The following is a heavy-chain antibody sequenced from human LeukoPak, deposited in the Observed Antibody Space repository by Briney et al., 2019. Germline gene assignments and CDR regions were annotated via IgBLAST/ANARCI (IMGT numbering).Heavy chain of an antibody. CDR2: INSDGSST. CDR1: GFTFSSYA. V-gene: IGHV3-74*01. Sequence: GGSLRLSCAASGFTFSSYAMYWVRQAPGKGLVWVSRINSDGSSTTYADSVKGRFTISRDNAKSTLYLQMNSLRAEDTAVYYCAGRNGSYWGQGTLVTVSS. J-gene: IGHJ4*02. D-gene: IGHD3-10*01. CDR3: AGRNGSY.